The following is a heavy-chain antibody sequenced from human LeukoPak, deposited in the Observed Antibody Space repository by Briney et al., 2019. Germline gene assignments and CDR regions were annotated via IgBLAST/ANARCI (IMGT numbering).Heavy chain of an antibody. J-gene: IGHJ4*02. D-gene: IGHD2-2*01. CDR2: IIPIFGTA. CDR1: GGTFSSYA. Sequence: SVKVSCKASGGTFSSYAISWVRQAPGQGLEWMGGIIPIFGTANYAQKFQGRVTITADESTSTAYMELSSLRSEDTAVYYCARMYCSSTSCSRSRAVPPYFDYWGQGTLVTVSS. V-gene: IGHV1-69*13. CDR3: ARMYCSSTSCSRSRAVPPYFDY.